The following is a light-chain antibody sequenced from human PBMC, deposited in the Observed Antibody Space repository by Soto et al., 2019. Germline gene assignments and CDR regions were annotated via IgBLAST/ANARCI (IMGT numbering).Light chain of an antibody. CDR2: KAS. V-gene: IGKV1-5*03. CDR1: QTISSW. CDR3: LQYNNPLT. J-gene: IGKJ4*01. Sequence: DIQMTQSPSTLSASVGDRVTITCRASQTISSWLAWYQQKPGKAPKLLIYKASSLESGVPSRFSGSGSGTEFTHTISSLQPDDFATYYCLQYNNPLTFGGGTKVEIK.